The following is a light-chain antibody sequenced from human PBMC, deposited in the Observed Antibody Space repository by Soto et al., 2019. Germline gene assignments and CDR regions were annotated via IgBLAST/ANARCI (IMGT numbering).Light chain of an antibody. CDR1: QSIMSH. CDR3: QQAYNTPRT. V-gene: IGKV1-39*01. CDR2: AAS. J-gene: IGKJ1*01. Sequence: DIQMTQSPSSLSASVGDRVTITCRASQSIMSHLNWYQHKSGKAPKLLIYAASSLHSGVPSRFSGSGSGTDFTLTISSLQAEDFGPYYCQQAYNTPRTFGQGTKVEIK.